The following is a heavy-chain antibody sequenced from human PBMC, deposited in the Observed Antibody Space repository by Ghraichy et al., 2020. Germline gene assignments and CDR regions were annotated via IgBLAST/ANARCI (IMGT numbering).Heavy chain of an antibody. Sequence: GGSLRLSCAASGFSFSSYGMNWVRQAPGKGLEWVSYISSTSSNIYSADSVKGRFTISRDDAKNSLYLQMNSLRDEDTAVYYCARDAYIAVDAFPYCGQGTLVTVSS. CDR1: GFSFSSYG. V-gene: IGHV3-48*02. J-gene: IGHJ4*02. D-gene: IGHD6-19*01. CDR2: ISSTSSNI. CDR3: ARDAYIAVDAFPY.